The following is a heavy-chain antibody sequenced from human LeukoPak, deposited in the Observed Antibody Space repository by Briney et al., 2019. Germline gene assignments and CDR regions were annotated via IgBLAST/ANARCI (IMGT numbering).Heavy chain of an antibody. J-gene: IGHJ4*02. D-gene: IGHD3-10*01. Sequence: GGSLRLSCAASGFTFSSYGMYWVRQAPGKGLEWVAVISYDGSNKYYADSVKGRFTISRDTSKNTLYLQMNSLRAEDTAVYYCAKEKGNYGSGSYPLPFDYWGQGTLVTVSS. CDR3: AKEKGNYGSGSYPLPFDY. CDR2: ISYDGSNK. V-gene: IGHV3-30*18. CDR1: GFTFSSYG.